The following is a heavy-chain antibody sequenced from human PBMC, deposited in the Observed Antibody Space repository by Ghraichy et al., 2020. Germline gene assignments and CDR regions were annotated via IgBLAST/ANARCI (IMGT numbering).Heavy chain of an antibody. Sequence: GGSLRLSCAASGFTFSSYAMSWVRQAPGKGLEWVSGISGTGGSTYYADSVKGRFTISRDNSKNTLYLQMNSLRAEDTAVYYCAKPGIAARPSNFDYWGQGTLVTVSS. CDR2: ISGTGGST. D-gene: IGHD6-6*01. J-gene: IGHJ4*02. CDR1: GFTFSSYA. V-gene: IGHV3-23*01. CDR3: AKPGIAARPSNFDY.